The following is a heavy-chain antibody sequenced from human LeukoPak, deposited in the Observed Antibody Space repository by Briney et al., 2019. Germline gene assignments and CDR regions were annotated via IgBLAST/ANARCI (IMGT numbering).Heavy chain of an antibody. D-gene: IGHD3-3*01. V-gene: IGHV3-23*01. J-gene: IGHJ4*02. CDR1: GFTFSSYG. Sequence: GTLRLSCAASGFTFSSYGMSWVRQAPGKGLEWVSAISGSGGSTDYADSVKGRFTISRDNSKNTLYVQMNSLRVEDTAVYYCAKTPAPVFGSKHYFDYWGQGSLVTVSS. CDR2: ISGSGGST. CDR3: AKTPAPVFGSKHYFDY.